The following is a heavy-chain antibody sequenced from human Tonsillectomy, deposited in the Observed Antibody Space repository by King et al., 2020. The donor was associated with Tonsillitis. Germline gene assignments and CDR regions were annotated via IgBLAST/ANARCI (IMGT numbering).Heavy chain of an antibody. J-gene: IGHJ5*02. D-gene: IGHD3-3*01. CDR1: GYNFLNYG. Sequence: QLVQSGPAVRKPGASVNVSCKASGYNFLNYGINCVRHAPGHALEWMGWISARDDNIHYEDKFRGRVTLTTDTLTRTVHLVLSSLRSDDTAIYYCGRDYSYAYLAPKILDPGGQGTLVIVSS. CDR3: GRDYSYAYLAPKILDP. CDR2: ISARDDNI. V-gene: IGHV1-18*04.